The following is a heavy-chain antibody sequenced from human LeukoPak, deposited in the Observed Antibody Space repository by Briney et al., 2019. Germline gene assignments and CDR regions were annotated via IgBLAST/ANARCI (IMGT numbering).Heavy chain of an antibody. CDR3: AKIGGTNQYYFDY. D-gene: IGHD1-14*01. Sequence: GESLKISCRSSGYSFTNYWIGWVRQMPGKGLEWMGNIHPSDSDVKYNPSFRGQVTISVDKSISSAYLQWSSLKASDTAMYYCAKIGGTNQYYFDYWGQETLDSVSS. V-gene: IGHV5-51*01. J-gene: IGHJ4*02. CDR1: GYSFTNYW. CDR2: IHPSDSDV.